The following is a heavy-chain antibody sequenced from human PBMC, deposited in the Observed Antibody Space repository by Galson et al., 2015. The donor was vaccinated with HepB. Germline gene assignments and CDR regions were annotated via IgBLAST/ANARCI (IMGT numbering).Heavy chain of an antibody. D-gene: IGHD2-2*01. V-gene: IGHV4-34*01. CDR3: ARPGYCSSTICTGHMDV. J-gene: IGHJ6*02. Sequence: LSLTCAVYGESFSNYYWNWIRQAPGKGLEWIGEIDFRGRTRYNPSLKSRVTISVDTSKNQFSLHVRSVTAADPAVYFCARPGYCSSTICTGHMDVWGQGTTVTVSS. CDR1: GESFSNYY. CDR2: IDFRGRT.